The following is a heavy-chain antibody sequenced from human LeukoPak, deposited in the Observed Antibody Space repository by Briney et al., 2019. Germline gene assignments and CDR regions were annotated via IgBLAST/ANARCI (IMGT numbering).Heavy chain of an antibody. CDR2: ISWNSGSI. CDR1: GFSFDDYA. Sequence: GGSLRLSCAASGFSFDDYAMHWVRQAPGKGLEWVSGISWNSGSIDYVGSVKGRFTISRDNARNSLYLQMNSLRAEDTAVYYCARDGGGPLDWGQGTLVTVSS. D-gene: IGHD3-10*01. CDR3: ARDGGGPLD. V-gene: IGHV3-9*01. J-gene: IGHJ4*02.